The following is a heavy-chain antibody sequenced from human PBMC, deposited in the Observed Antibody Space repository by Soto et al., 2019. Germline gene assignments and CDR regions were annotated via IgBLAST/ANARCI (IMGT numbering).Heavy chain of an antibody. Sequence: PGESLKISCKGSGYSFTSYWIGWARQMPGKGLEWMGIIYPGDSDTRYSPSFQGQVTISADKSITTAYLQWSSLKAPNTATHYHAGRAGTSGYCRSLDCWGQGTLVTVSS. CDR1: GYSFTSYW. V-gene: IGHV5-51*01. J-gene: IGHJ4*02. CDR3: AGRAGTSGYCRSLDC. D-gene: IGHD5-12*01. CDR2: IYPGDSDT.